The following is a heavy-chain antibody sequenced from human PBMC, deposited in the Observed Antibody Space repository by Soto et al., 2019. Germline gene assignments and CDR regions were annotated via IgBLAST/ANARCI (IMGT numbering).Heavy chain of an antibody. CDR3: ARNPLSSSWYFSP. Sequence: ESGGGLVPPGGSLRLSCAASGFIVSSNYMSWVRQAPGKGLEWVSLIYSGGNTFYADSVKGRFTISRDNSKNTLYLQMNSLRAEDTAIYYCARNPLSSSWYFSPSGQGTLVTVSS. CDR2: IYSGGNT. V-gene: IGHV3-66*01. D-gene: IGHD6-13*01. J-gene: IGHJ5*02. CDR1: GFIVSSNY.